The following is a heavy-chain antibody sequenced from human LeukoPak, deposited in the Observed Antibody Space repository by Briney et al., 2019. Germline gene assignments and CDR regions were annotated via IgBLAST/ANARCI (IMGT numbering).Heavy chain of an antibody. CDR2: IYYSGST. D-gene: IGHD2-15*01. CDR1: GGSISSSSYY. CDR3: ARDDSIVVVVAAMLYAFDI. J-gene: IGHJ3*02. V-gene: IGHV4-39*07. Sequence: SETLSLTCTVSGGSISSSSYYWGWIRQPPGKGLEWIGSIYYSGSTYYNPSLKSRVTISVDTSKNQFSLKLSSVTAADTAVYYCARDDSIVVVVAAMLYAFDIWGQGTMVTVPS.